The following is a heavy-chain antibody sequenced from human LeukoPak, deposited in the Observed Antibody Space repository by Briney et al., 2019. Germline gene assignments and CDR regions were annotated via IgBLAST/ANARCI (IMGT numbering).Heavy chain of an antibody. CDR1: GGSISNYY. Sequence: SETLSLTCTVSGGSISNYYWSWIRQPPGKGLEWIGYIYYSGSTNYNPSLKSRVTISVDTSKNQFSLKLSSVTAADTAVYYCARDPTRSGLDYWGQGTLVTVSS. J-gene: IGHJ4*02. V-gene: IGHV4-59*01. CDR3: ARDPTRSGLDY. D-gene: IGHD4-11*01. CDR2: IYYSGST.